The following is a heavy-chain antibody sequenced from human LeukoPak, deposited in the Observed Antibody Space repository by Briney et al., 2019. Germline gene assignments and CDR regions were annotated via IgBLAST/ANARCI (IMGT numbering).Heavy chain of an antibody. CDR2: ISGSGGST. CDR1: GFTFSSYA. V-gene: IGHV3-23*01. D-gene: IGHD6-19*01. J-gene: IGHJ4*02. Sequence: PGGSLRLSCAASGFTFSSYAMSWVRQAPGKGLEWVSAISGSGGSTYYADSVKGQFTISRDNSKNTLYLQMNSLRAEDTAVYYCAKDVAVAGYFDYWGQGTLVTVSS. CDR3: AKDVAVAGYFDY.